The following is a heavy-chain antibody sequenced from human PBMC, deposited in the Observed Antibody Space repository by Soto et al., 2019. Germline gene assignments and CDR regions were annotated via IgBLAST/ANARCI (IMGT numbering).Heavy chain of an antibody. CDR2: IIPIIGII. Sequence: QGQLVQCGAEVKKPGSSVKVACKASGGTYSTYTITWVRQAPGQGLEWMVRIIPIIGIINYTQKFQGRVTITADKFTGTAYMELTRLRSDDTAVYYCAGDPDSHYNDSHASSYPWGQGTLVTVSS. J-gene: IGHJ5*02. D-gene: IGHD3-22*01. CDR3: AGDPDSHYNDSHASSYP. CDR1: GGTYSTYT. V-gene: IGHV1-69*08.